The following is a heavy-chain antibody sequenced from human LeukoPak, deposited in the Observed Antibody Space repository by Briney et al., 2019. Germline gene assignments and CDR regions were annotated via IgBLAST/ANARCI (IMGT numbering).Heavy chain of an antibody. Sequence: GRSLRPSCAAPRLIFSSSGMHSVSPAPGKWLEWVAVIRYDGSNKYYADSVKGRFTISRDNSKNTLYLQMNSLRAEDTAVYYCARDHILYSGSFPLGYWGQGTLVTVSS. CDR3: ARDHILYSGSFPLGY. CDR2: IRYDGSNK. V-gene: IGHV3-33*01. D-gene: IGHD1-26*01. CDR1: RLIFSSSG. J-gene: IGHJ4*02.